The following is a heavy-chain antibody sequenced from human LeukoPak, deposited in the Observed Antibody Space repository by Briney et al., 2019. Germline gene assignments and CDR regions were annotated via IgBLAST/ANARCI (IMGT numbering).Heavy chain of an antibody. J-gene: IGHJ4*02. CDR2: MNQEGSEK. CDR1: GFMFSTYW. CDR3: ARDPPGTAVAGYDY. D-gene: IGHD6-19*01. Sequence: GGSLRLSCAASGFMFSTYWMSWVRQAPGKGLEWVANMNQEGSEKYYVDSVKGRFTISRDNAKNPLFLQMHSLRAEDTAVYYCARDPPGTAVAGYDYWGQGTLVTVPS. V-gene: IGHV3-7*01.